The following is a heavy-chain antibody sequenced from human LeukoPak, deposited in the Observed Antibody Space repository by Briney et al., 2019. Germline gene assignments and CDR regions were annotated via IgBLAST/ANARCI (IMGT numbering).Heavy chain of an antibody. CDR3: AKGSSGYFVDL. CDR1: GFIFNNYG. CDR2: ISNDGGGT. V-gene: IGHV3-23*01. J-gene: IGHJ5*02. D-gene: IGHD3-22*01. Sequence: GGSLGLSCAASGFIFNNYGLIWVRQAPGKGLEWVSAISNDGGGTNYADFVKGRFTISRDNSKNTLFLQMNSLRAEDTALYYCAKGSSGYFVDLWGQGTLVTVSS.